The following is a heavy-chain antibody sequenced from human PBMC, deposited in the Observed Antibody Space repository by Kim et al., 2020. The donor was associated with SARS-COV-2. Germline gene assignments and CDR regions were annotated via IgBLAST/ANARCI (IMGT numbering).Heavy chain of an antibody. Sequence: GGSLRLSCAASGFTFRSYWMHWLRQVPGKGLEWVAVISPSGDSIHYADSVKGRFTISRDNSRNTLFLQLDSLRAEDTAVYSCARGAILLGFPEFDPWGQGTQVFVSS. CDR1: GFTFRSYW. V-gene: IGHV3-23*01. CDR3: ARGAILLGFPEFDP. CDR2: ISPSGDSI. J-gene: IGHJ5*02. D-gene: IGHD3-10*01.